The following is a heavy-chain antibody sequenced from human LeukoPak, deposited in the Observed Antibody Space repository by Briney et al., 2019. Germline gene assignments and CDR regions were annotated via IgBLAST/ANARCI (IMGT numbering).Heavy chain of an antibody. V-gene: IGHV3-30*18. CDR1: GFTFSSYG. CDR2: VSGDGNNK. J-gene: IGHJ4*02. D-gene: IGHD6-13*01. Sequence: GRSLRLSCAASGFTFSSYGMHWVRQAPGKGLEWVAAVSGDGNNKYDADSVKGRFTNSRDNSKNALYLQMNSLRPEDTAVYYCAKGHTSSWYYMDSWGQGTLVTVSS. CDR3: AKGHTSSWYYMDS.